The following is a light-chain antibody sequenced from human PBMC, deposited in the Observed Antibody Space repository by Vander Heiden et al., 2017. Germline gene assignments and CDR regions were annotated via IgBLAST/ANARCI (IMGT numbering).Light chain of an antibody. J-gene: IGLJ2*01. CDR3: NSRDSSGDHV. V-gene: IGLV3-19*01. CDR2: GKS. Sequence: SSELTQDPALSVALAQTVRTTGRGDSLRNYYPSWYQQKPGQAPILVFYGKSTRPSGIPGRFSGSSSGDTASLIIHGSQAEDEADYYCNSRDSSGDHVFGGGTKLTVL. CDR1: SLRNYY.